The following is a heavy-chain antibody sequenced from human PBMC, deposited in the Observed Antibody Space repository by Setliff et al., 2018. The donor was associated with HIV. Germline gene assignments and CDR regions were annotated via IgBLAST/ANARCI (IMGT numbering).Heavy chain of an antibody. V-gene: IGHV1-24*01. CDR3: TTGVRVFRYTSGGTPYSFFDS. Sequence: ASVKVSCNVSGYSLTEFPMHWVRQAPGKGLEWMGGFDPEDGETIHAQNFQGRVTMTEDTSTDTAYLELSGLRSEDTAVYYCTTGVRVFRYTSGGTPYSFFDSWGKGTLVTVSS. CDR2: FDPEDGET. J-gene: IGHJ4*02. CDR1: GYSLTEFP. D-gene: IGHD6-25*01.